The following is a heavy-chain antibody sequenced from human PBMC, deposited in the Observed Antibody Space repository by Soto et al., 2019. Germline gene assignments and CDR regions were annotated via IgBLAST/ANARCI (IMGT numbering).Heavy chain of an antibody. J-gene: IGHJ4*02. CDR2: ISSSGSTI. Sequence: VQLVESGGGLVQPGGSLRLSCAASGFTFSSYEMNWVRQAPGKGLEWVSYISSSGSTIYYADSVKGRFTISRDNAKNSLYLQMNSLRAEDTAVYYCAREGSYSNYGVGYWGQGTLVTVSS. CDR1: GFTFSSYE. D-gene: IGHD4-4*01. CDR3: AREGSYSNYGVGY. V-gene: IGHV3-48*03.